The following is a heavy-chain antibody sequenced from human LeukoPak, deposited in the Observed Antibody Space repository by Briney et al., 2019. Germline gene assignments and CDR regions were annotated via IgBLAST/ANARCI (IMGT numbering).Heavy chain of an antibody. CDR1: GFTFGDYS. CDR2: ISWNSGSI. J-gene: IGHJ6*02. Sequence: PGGSLRLSCAASGFTFGDYSMPWVRHAPGKGLERVSGISWNSGSIGYADSVKGRFTIPRDNAKNSLYLQINSLRPEDTAFYYCAKDLSVNGGELTYGMDVWGQGTTVTVSS. V-gene: IGHV3-9*01. D-gene: IGHD1-26*01. CDR3: AKDLSVNGGELTYGMDV.